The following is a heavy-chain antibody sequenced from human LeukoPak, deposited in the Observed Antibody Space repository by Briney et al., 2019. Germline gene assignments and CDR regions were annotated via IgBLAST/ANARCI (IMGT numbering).Heavy chain of an antibody. V-gene: IGHV3-7*01. J-gene: IGHJ5*02. CDR3: ARGGYCSGGSCATRNWFDP. CDR1: GFTFSSYW. Sequence: PGGSLRLSCAASGFTFSSYWMSWVRQAPGKGLEWVANIKQDGSEKYYVDSVKGRFTISRDNSKNTLYLQMNSLRAEDTAVYYCARGGYCSGGSCATRNWFDPWGQGTLVTVSS. CDR2: IKQDGSEK. D-gene: IGHD2-15*01.